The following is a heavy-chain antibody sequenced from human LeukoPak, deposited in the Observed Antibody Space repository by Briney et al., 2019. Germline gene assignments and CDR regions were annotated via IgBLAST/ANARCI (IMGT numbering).Heavy chain of an antibody. D-gene: IGHD2-2*01. J-gene: IGHJ6*03. Sequence: GSSVKVSCKASGDTFSSYAISWVRQAPGQGLEWMGRIIPIFGTANYAQKFQGRVTITTDESTSTAYMELSSLRSEDTAVYYCASGVGYCSSTSCYGPHNCYYYYMDVWGKGTTVTVSS. V-gene: IGHV1-69*05. CDR1: GDTFSSYA. CDR3: ASGVGYCSSTSCYGPHNCYYYYMDV. CDR2: IIPIFGTA.